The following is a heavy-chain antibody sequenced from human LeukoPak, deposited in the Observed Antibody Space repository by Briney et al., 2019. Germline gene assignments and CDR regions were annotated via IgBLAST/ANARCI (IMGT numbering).Heavy chain of an antibody. Sequence: SGGSLRLSCAASGFTFSSSAMQWVRQAPDKGLEWVAVISYDGSTKYSADSVGGRFTISRDNSKNTLYLQMNSLRPEDTAVYFCARGFTREERWGQGTLVTVSS. CDR2: ISYDGSTK. J-gene: IGHJ4*02. CDR3: ARGFTREER. V-gene: IGHV3-30*04. D-gene: IGHD5-24*01. CDR1: GFTFSSSA.